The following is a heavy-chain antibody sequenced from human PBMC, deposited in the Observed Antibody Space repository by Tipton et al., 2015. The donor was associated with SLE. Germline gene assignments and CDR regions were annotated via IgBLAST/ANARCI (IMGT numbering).Heavy chain of an antibody. CDR2: INHSGST. D-gene: IGHD3-3*01. CDR1: GGSFSGYY. V-gene: IGHV4-34*01. Sequence: TLSLTCAVYGGSFSGYYWSWIRQPPGKGLEWIGEINHSGSTNYNPSLKSRVTISVDTSKNQFSLKLSSVTAADTAVYYCARVAPYYDFWSGSYYYYYYYMDVGGKGTTVTVSS. CDR3: ARVAPYYDFWSGSYYYYYYYMDV. J-gene: IGHJ6*03.